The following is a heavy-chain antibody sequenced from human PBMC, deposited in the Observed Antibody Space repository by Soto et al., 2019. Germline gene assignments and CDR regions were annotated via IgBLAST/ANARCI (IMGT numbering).Heavy chain of an antibody. CDR3: GRDDYGIFPY. Sequence: QVQLVQSGTEVKKPGASVKVSCQASGYSISAYYIHWVRLAPGQGLEWMGWIDPKNGGTVSAQKFQGRLTMTRDTSISTVYMDLSGLTSDDTALYYCGRDDYGIFPYWGQGSLVTVSS. D-gene: IGHD3-10*01. CDR1: GYSISAYY. V-gene: IGHV1-2*02. CDR2: IDPKNGGT. J-gene: IGHJ4*02.